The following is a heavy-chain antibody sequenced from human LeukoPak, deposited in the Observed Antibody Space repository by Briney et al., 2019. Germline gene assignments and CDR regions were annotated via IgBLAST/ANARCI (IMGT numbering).Heavy chain of an antibody. V-gene: IGHV1-69*04. Sequence: SVKVSCKASGGTFSSYAISWVRQAPGQGLEWMGRIIPILGIADYAQKFQGRVTITADKSTSTAYMELSSLRSEDTAVYYCASGLPPGIIDYWGQGTLVTVSS. CDR3: ASGLPPGIIDY. J-gene: IGHJ4*02. CDR2: IIPILGIA. CDR1: GGTFSSYA. D-gene: IGHD1-14*01.